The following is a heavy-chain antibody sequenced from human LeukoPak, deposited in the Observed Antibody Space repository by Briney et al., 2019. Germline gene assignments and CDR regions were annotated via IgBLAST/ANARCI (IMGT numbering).Heavy chain of an antibody. CDR2: INHSGST. J-gene: IGHJ4*02. Sequence: SETLSLTCAVYGGSFSGYYWSWIRQPPGKGLEWIGEINHSGSTNYNPSLKGRVTISVDTSKNQFSLKLSSVTAADTAVYYCARQMIRYYYGSGSSPVDYWGQGTLVTVSS. CDR1: GGSFSGYY. V-gene: IGHV4-34*01. CDR3: ARQMIRYYYGSGSSPVDY. D-gene: IGHD3-10*01.